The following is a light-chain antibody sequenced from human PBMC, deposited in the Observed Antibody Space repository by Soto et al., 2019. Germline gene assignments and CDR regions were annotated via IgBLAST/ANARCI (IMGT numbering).Light chain of an antibody. CDR3: LQDYNYPRT. J-gene: IGKJ1*01. CDR2: AAS. V-gene: IGKV1-6*01. CDR1: QGIRND. Sequence: AIQMTQSPSSLSASVGDTVTITCRASQGIRNDLSWYQEKPGKAPKLLIYAASSLQTGVPSRFIGSGGGTEFTLTITSLQPEDFATYYCLQDYNYPRTFGQGTKVEIK.